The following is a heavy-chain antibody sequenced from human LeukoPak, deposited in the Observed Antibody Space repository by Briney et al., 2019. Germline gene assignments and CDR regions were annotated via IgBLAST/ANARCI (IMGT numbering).Heavy chain of an antibody. D-gene: IGHD2-15*01. CDR3: ARDRSLPPGAGAFDI. CDR1: GFTFSSFA. CDR2: ISHDGSDT. V-gene: IGHV3-30-3*01. J-gene: IGHJ3*02. Sequence: GGSLRLSCAASGFTFSSFAFHWVRQAPGKGLEWVAVISHDGSDTFYADSVKGRFTISRDNSKNTLYLQMSSLRAEDTAVYYCARDRSLPPGAGAFDIWGQGTMVTVSS.